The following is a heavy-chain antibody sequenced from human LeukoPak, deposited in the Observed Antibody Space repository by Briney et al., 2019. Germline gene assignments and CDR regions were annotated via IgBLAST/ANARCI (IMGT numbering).Heavy chain of an antibody. CDR1: GFTFSSYA. Sequence: PGGSLRLSCAASGFTFSSYAMNWVRQAPGKGLEWVSVISGSGGNTYYADSVKGRFSISRDNSKNTLHLQMNSLRAEDTAVYYCAKGLFPVVAANWFDYWGQGTLVTVSP. CDR2: ISGSGGNT. D-gene: IGHD2-15*01. CDR3: AKGLFPVVAANWFDY. J-gene: IGHJ4*02. V-gene: IGHV3-23*01.